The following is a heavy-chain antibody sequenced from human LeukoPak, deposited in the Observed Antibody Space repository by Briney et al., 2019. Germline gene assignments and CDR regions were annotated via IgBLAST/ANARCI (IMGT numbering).Heavy chain of an antibody. V-gene: IGHV4-34*01. CDR3: ARHGNVVVLPAAKGFDY. D-gene: IGHD2-2*01. Sequence: SETLSLTCAVYGGSFSGYYWSWIRQPPGKGLEWIGEINHSGSANYNPSLKSRVTISVDTSKNHFSLKLRSVMAADTAVYYCARHGNVVVLPAAKGFDYWGQGTQVTVSS. CDR1: GGSFSGYY. J-gene: IGHJ4*02. CDR2: INHSGSA.